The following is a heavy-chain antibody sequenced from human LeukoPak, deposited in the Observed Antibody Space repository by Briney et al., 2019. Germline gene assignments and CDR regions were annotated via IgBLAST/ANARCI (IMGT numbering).Heavy chain of an antibody. CDR3: ARVGYDWNDEGYFDY. J-gene: IGHJ4*02. CDR2: IYHSGST. D-gene: IGHD1-20*01. CDR1: GYSISSGYY. Sequence: SETLSLTCTVSGYSISSGYYWGWIRQPPGKGLEWIGSIYHSGSTYYNPSLKSRVTISVDTSKNQFSLKLSSVTAADTAVYYCARVGYDWNDEGYFDYWGQGTLVTVSS. V-gene: IGHV4-38-2*02.